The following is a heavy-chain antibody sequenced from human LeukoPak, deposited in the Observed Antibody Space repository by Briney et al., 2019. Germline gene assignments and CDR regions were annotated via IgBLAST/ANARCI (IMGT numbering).Heavy chain of an antibody. J-gene: IGHJ4*02. CDR2: INPNSGGT. Sequence: GASVKVSCKASGYTFTGYYMHWVRQAPGQGLEWMGWINPNSGGTNYAQKFQGRVTMTRDTSISTAYMELSRLRSDDTAVYYCARDGAYGSGSYPFWGQGTLVTVSS. V-gene: IGHV1-2*02. CDR1: GYTFTGYY. D-gene: IGHD3-10*01. CDR3: ARDGAYGSGSYPF.